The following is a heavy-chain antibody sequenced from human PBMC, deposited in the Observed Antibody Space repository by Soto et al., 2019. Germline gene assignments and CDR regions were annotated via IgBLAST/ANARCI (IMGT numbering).Heavy chain of an antibody. CDR3: ARDANGYGMDV. CDR1: GYIFTRYY. CDR2: INPAGGAA. J-gene: IGHJ6*02. V-gene: IGHV1-46*04. Sequence: QMKLVQSGAEVKEPGASVRISCKASGYIFTRYYMYWVRQAPGQGLEWMGIINPAGGAANYAQKLKGGVTMTGDTSTSTVYMELRSLRSDDTATYYCARDANGYGMDVWGQGTTVTVSS.